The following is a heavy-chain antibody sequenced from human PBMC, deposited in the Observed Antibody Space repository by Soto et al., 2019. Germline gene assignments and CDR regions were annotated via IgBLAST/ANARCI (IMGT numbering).Heavy chain of an antibody. CDR2: IIPIFGTA. CDR1: GGTFSSYA. D-gene: IGHD2-2*01. V-gene: IGHV1-69*01. Sequence: QVQLVQSGAEVQKPGSSVKVSCKASGGTFSSYAISWVRQAPGQGLEWMGGIIPIFGTANYAQKFQGRVTITADESTSTAYMELSSLRSEDTAVYYCAREGCSSTSCYPSLRYYYYGMDVWGQGTTVTVSS. J-gene: IGHJ6*02. CDR3: AREGCSSTSCYPSLRYYYYGMDV.